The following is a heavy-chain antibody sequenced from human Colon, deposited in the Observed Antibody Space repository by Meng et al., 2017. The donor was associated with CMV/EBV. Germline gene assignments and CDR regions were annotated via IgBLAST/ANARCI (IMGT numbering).Heavy chain of an antibody. CDR3: ARDTPHNAFEP. Sequence: GESLKISCVASGFTFNKYWMHWVRQPPGGGLVWFSRIDNEGSGAIYADSVRGRFTVSRDNARNTVYLQMNNLRDEDTAVYYCARDTPHNAFEPWGHGTLVTVSS. J-gene: IGHJ5*02. CDR2: IDNEGSGA. D-gene: IGHD2-15*01. CDR1: GFTFNKYW. V-gene: IGHV3-74*01.